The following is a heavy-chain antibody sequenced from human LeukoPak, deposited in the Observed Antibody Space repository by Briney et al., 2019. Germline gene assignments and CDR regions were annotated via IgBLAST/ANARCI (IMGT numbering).Heavy chain of an antibody. Sequence: ASVKVSCKASGYTFTSYGISWVRQAPGQGLEWMGGFDPEDGETIYAQKFQGRVTMTEDTSTDTAYMELSSLRSEDTAVYYCATESGYDLGLWAFDIWGQGTMVTVSS. D-gene: IGHD5-12*01. J-gene: IGHJ3*02. V-gene: IGHV1-24*01. CDR3: ATESGYDLGLWAFDI. CDR2: FDPEDGET. CDR1: GYTFTSYG.